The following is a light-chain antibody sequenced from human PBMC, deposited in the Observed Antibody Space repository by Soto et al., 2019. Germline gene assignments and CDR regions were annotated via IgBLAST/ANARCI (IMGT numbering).Light chain of an antibody. CDR3: QQYNGWPLT. CDR1: QSVSNN. Sequence: EIVLTQSPGTLSLSPGERATLSCRASQSVSNNYLAWYQQKPGQAPRLLIYSASTRATGIPARFSGSGSGTEFTLTISSLQSEDFAVYYCQQYNGWPLTFGGGTKVDIK. J-gene: IGKJ4*01. V-gene: IGKV3-15*01. CDR2: SAS.